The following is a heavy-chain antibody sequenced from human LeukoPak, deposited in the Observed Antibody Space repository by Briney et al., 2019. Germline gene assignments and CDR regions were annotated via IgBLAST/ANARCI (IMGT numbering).Heavy chain of an antibody. CDR3: ARADGSGAGYYMDV. D-gene: IGHD1-26*01. Sequence: GGSLRLSCAASGFTFSTYSMNWVRQAPGKGLEWVSSISISSNYIHYADSVKGRFTISRDNVKNSLYLQMNSLRAEDTAVYYCARADGSGAGYYMDVWGKGTTVTVSS. V-gene: IGHV3-21*01. J-gene: IGHJ6*03. CDR1: GFTFSTYS. CDR2: ISISSNYI.